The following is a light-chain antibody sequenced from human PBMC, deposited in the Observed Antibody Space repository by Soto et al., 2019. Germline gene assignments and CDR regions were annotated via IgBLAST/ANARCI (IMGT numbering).Light chain of an antibody. CDR1: SSNIGSNT. V-gene: IGLV1-44*01. CDR2: SNN. CDR3: AAWDDSLNGYV. Sequence: QSVLTQPPSASGTPGQRVTLSCSGSSSNIGSNTVNWYQQLPGTAPKLLIYSNNQRPSGVPDRFSSSKSGTSASLAISGLQSEDEADYYCAAWDDSLNGYVFGTGTKVTVL. J-gene: IGLJ1*01.